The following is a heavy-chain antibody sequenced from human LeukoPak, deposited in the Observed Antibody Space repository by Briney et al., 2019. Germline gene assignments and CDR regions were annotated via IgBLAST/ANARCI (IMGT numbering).Heavy chain of an antibody. CDR3: ARDPRSQDYGDGHYGMDV. CDR2: ISAYNGNT. Sequence: ASVKVSCKASGYTFTSYGISWVRQAPGQGLEWMGWISAYNGNTNYAQKLQGRVTMTTDTSTSTAYMELRSLRSDDTAVYYCARDPRSQDYGDGHYGMDVWGQGTTVTVSS. D-gene: IGHD4-17*01. CDR1: GYTFTSYG. J-gene: IGHJ6*02. V-gene: IGHV1-18*01.